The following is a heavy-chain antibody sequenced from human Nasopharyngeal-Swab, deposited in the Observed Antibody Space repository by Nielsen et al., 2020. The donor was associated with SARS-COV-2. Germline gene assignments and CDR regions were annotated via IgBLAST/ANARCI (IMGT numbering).Heavy chain of an antibody. CDR1: GGTFSSYA. Sequence: ASVKVSCKASGGTFSSYAISWVRQAPGQGLEWMGWINPNSGGTNYAQKFQGWVTMTRDTSISTAYMELSRLRSDDTAVYYCARAHTGYSSSWYGDGWFDPWGQGTLVTVSS. V-gene: IGHV1-2*04. CDR3: ARAHTGYSSSWYGDGWFDP. J-gene: IGHJ5*02. D-gene: IGHD6-13*01. CDR2: INPNSGGT.